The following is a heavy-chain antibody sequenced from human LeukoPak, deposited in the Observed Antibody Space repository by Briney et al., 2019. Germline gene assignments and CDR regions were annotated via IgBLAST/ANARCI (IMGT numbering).Heavy chain of an antibody. Sequence: PGRSLGLSCAASGFTFSNYAMHWVRQAPGKGLEWVAVISYDGSNKYYADSVKGRFTISRDNSKNTLYLQMNSLRAEDTAVYYCATGNDAADYWGQGTLVTVSS. CDR1: GFTFSNYA. D-gene: IGHD1-1*01. J-gene: IGHJ4*02. CDR2: ISYDGSNK. CDR3: ATGNDAADY. V-gene: IGHV3-30-3*01.